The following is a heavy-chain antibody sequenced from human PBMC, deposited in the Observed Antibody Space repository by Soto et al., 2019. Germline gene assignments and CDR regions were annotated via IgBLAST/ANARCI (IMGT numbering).Heavy chain of an antibody. CDR1: GGSISSGGYY. J-gene: IGHJ4*02. CDR3: ASDAAMDRGVIITRYFDY. CDR2: IYYSGST. Sequence: QVQLQESGPGLVKPSQTLSLTCTVSGGSISSGGYYWSWIRQHPGKGLEWIGYIYYSGSTYYKPYLKIRLTITIDAFKNQSSLELSSVTGADTAMYYCASDAAMDRGVIITRYFDYWGQGTLVTVSA. V-gene: IGHV4-31*03. D-gene: IGHD3-10*01.